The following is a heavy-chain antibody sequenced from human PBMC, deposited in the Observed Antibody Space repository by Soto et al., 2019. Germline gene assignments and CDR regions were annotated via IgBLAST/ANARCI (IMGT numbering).Heavy chain of an antibody. D-gene: IGHD1-1*01. CDR2: TRNRANSYTT. V-gene: IGHV3-72*01. Sequence: EVQLVESGGGLVQPGGSLRLSCAASGFTPSDYYMDWLRQAPGKGLEWVGRTRNRANSYTTEYAASVKGRFTISRDDSSNSLHLQINSLKTEDTAVYYCARGGNTNWRYFDYWGQGTLVTVSS. CDR1: GFTPSDYY. CDR3: ARGGNTNWRYFDY. J-gene: IGHJ4*02.